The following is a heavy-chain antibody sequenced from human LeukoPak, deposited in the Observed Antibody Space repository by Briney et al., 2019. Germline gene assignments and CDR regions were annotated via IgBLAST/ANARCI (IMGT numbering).Heavy chain of an antibody. CDR2: ISGSGGST. Sequence: GGSLRLSCAASGFTFSSYAMSWVRQAPGKGLEWVSAISGSGGSTYYADSVKGRFTISRDNSKNTLYLQMNSLRAEDTAVYYCAKDQYYDILTGYYLNAFDIWGQGTMVTASS. CDR3: AKDQYYDILTGYYLNAFDI. D-gene: IGHD3-9*01. CDR1: GFTFSSYA. V-gene: IGHV3-23*01. J-gene: IGHJ3*02.